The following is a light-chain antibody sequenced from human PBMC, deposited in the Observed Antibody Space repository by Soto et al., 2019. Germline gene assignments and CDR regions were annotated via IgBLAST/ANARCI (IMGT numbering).Light chain of an antibody. J-gene: IGLJ2*01. V-gene: IGLV2-18*02. CDR2: DVS. CDR3: SSYTHSTTLV. Sequence: QSALTQPPSVSGSPGQSVTITXTXXSXDVGSYNSVSWYQQPPGTAPKLMIYDVSNRPSGVPDRFSGSKSGNTASLTISGLQAEDEADYYCSSYTHSTTLVFGGGTKLTVL. CDR1: SXDVGSYNS.